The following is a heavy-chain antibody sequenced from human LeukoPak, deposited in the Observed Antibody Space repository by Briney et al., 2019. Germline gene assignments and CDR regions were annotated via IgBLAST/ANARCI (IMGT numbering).Heavy chain of an antibody. V-gene: IGHV4-34*01. CDR2: INHSGST. D-gene: IGHD3-10*01. Sequence: SETLSRTCAVYGGSFSGYYWSWIRQPPGKGLEWIGEINHSGSTNYNPSLKSRVTISVDTSKNQFSLKLSSVTAADTAVYYCARRKYYYGSGRGDAFDIWGQGTMVTVSS. J-gene: IGHJ3*02. CDR1: GGSFSGYY. CDR3: ARRKYYYGSGRGDAFDI.